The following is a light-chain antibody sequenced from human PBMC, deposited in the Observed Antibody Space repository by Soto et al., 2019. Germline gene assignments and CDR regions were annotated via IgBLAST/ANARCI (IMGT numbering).Light chain of an antibody. CDR1: TSDVGGYDF. CDR3: SSYTSSSTWV. CDR2: EVS. J-gene: IGLJ3*02. Sequence: QSALTQPASVSGSPGQSITISCTGTTSDVGGYDFVSWYQQHPGKVPKLLIYEVSHRPSGVSSRFSGSKSGNTASLTISGLQAEDEADYYCSSYTSSSTWVFGGGTKLTVL. V-gene: IGLV2-14*01.